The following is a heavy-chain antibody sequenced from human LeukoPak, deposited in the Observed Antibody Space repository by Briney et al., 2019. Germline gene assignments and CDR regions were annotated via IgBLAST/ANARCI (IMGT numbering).Heavy chain of an antibody. D-gene: IGHD4-17*01. CDR1: GFTFSSYA. J-gene: IGHJ4*02. CDR3: AGGDDYGDYESGFDY. V-gene: IGHV3-30-3*01. CDR2: ISYDGSNK. Sequence: GGSLRLSCAASGFTFSSYAMHWVRQAPGKGLEWVAVISYDGSNKYYADSVKGRFTISRDNSKNTLYLQMNSLRAEDTAVYYCAGGDDYGDYESGFDYWGQGTLVTVSS.